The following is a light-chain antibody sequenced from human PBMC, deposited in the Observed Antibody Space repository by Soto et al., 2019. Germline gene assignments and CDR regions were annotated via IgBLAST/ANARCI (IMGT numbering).Light chain of an antibody. J-gene: IGLJ2*01. Sequence: NFMLTQPHSVSESPGKTVTISCTRSSGSIASNYVQWYQQRPGSAPTTVIYEDNQRPSGVPDRFSGSIDSSSNSASLTISGLKTEDEADYYCQSYESSIVVFGGVTKVTVL. CDR1: SGSIASNY. CDR3: QSYESSIVV. CDR2: EDN. V-gene: IGLV6-57*04.